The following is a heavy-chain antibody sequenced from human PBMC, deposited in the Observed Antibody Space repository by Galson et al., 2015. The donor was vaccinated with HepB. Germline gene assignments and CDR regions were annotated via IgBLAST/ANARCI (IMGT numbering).Heavy chain of an antibody. J-gene: IGHJ4*02. CDR2: ISSSSSTI. D-gene: IGHD2-2*02. V-gene: IGHV3-48*02. Sequence: SLRLSCAASGFTFSSYSMNWVRQAPGKGLEWVSYISSSSSTIYYADSVKGRSTISRDNAKNSLYLQMNSLRDEDTAVYYCARDGYCSSTSCYTQGGFDYWGQGTLVTVSS. CDR1: GFTFSSYS. CDR3: ARDGYCSSTSCYTQGGFDY.